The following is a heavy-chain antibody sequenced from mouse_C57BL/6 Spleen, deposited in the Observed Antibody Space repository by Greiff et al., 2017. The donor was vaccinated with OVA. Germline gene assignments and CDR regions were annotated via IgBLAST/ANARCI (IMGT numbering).Heavy chain of an antibody. V-gene: IGHV5-17*01. D-gene: IGHD4-1*01. CDR3: ESRPWDDWYCDV. CDR2: ISSGSSNT. CDR1: GFTFSDYG. J-gene: IGHJ1*03. Sequence: EVKLVESGGGLVKPGGSLKLSCAASGFTFSDYGMHWVRQAPEKGLEWVAYISSGSSNTYYADTVKGRFTISRDNAKNTLFLQMASLRSEDTAMYYCESRPWDDWYCDVWGTGTTVTVSS.